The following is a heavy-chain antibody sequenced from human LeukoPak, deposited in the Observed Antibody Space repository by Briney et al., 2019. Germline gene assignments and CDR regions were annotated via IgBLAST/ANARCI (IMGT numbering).Heavy chain of an antibody. J-gene: IGHJ6*02. CDR2: IYYSGST. V-gene: IGHV4-59*01. CDR3: ARGAGNYYFYGMDV. Sequence: SETLSLTCTVSGGSISSYYWSWIRQPPGKGLEWIGHIYYSGSTNYNPSLKSRVTVSVDTSKNQFSLKLSSVAAADTAVYYCARGAGNYYFYGMDVWGQGTTVTVTS. CDR1: GGSISSYY.